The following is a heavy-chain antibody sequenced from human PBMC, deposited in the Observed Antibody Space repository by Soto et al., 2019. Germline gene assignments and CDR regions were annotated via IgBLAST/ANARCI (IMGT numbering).Heavy chain of an antibody. V-gene: IGHV3-33*01. CDR3: ARDRGPQSWIIDY. CDR1: GFTFSSYG. J-gene: IGHJ4*02. CDR2: IWYDGSNK. Sequence: GGSLRLSCAASGFTFSSYGMHWVRQAPGKGLEWVAVIWYDGSNKYYADSVKGRFTISRDNSKNTLYLQMNSLRAEDTAVYYCARDRGPQSWIIDYWGQGTLVTVSS. D-gene: IGHD1-1*01.